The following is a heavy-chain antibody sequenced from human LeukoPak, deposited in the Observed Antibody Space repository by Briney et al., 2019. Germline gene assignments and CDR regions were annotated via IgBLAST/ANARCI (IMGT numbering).Heavy chain of an antibody. CDR3: ARVSDYGGNWDYFDY. J-gene: IGHJ4*02. CDR2: ISSNWGST. Sequence: PGGSLRLSCAASGFTFSSYAMHWVRQAPGKGREYVSAISSNWGSTYYANSVKGRFTISRDNSKNTLYLQMGSLRAEDMAVYYCARVSDYGGNWDYFDYWGQGALVTVSS. D-gene: IGHD4-23*01. CDR1: GFTFSSYA. V-gene: IGHV3-64*01.